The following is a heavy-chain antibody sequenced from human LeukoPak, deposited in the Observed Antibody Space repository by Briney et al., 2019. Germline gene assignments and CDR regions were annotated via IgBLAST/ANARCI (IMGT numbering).Heavy chain of an antibody. CDR1: GFTISNYW. Sequence: GGSLRLSCAASGFTISNYWMHWVRQAPGKGLEWVSAISGSGGSTYYADSVKGRFAISRDNSKNTLYLQMNSLRAEDTAVYYCAKAAPLYYYGSGSYDYFDYWGQGTLVTVSS. V-gene: IGHV3-23*01. CDR2: ISGSGGST. CDR3: AKAAPLYYYGSGSYDYFDY. J-gene: IGHJ4*02. D-gene: IGHD3-10*01.